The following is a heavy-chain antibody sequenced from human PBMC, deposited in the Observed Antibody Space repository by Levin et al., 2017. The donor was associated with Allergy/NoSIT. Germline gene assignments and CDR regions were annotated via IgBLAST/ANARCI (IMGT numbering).Heavy chain of an antibody. J-gene: IGHJ4*02. CDR3: AKDPSLRVGYY. CDR2: ISGSGGST. Sequence: GESLKISCAASGFTFSSYAMSWVRQAPGKGLEWVSAISGSGGSTYYADSVKGRFTISRDNSKNTLYLQMNSLRAEDTAVYYCAKDPSLRVGYYWGQGTLVTVSS. D-gene: IGHD3-16*01. CDR1: GFTFSSYA. V-gene: IGHV3-23*01.